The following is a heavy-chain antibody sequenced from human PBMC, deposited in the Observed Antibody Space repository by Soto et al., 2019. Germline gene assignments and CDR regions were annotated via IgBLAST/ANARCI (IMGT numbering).Heavy chain of an antibody. J-gene: IGHJ6*02. CDR3: ARQAYDFWSGYLGDYYYGMDV. D-gene: IGHD3-3*01. Sequence: SETLSLTCTVSGGSISSSSYYWGWIRQPPGKGLEWIGSIYYSGSTYYNPSLKGRVTISVDTSKNQFSLKLSSVTAADTAVYYCARQAYDFWSGYLGDYYYGMDVWGQGTTVTVSS. V-gene: IGHV4-39*01. CDR1: GGSISSSSYY. CDR2: IYYSGST.